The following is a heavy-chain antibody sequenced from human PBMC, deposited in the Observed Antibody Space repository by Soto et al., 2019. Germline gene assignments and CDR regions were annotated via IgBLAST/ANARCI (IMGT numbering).Heavy chain of an antibody. D-gene: IGHD3-3*01. CDR1: GFTFSSYG. Sequence: PGGSLRLSCAASGFTFSSYGMHWVRQATGKGLEWVAVIWYDGSNKYYADSVKGRFTISRDNSKNTLYLQMNSLRAEDTAVYYCARDSYYDFWSGYGHYYYYYMDVWGKGTTVTVSS. CDR2: IWYDGSNK. V-gene: IGHV3-33*01. J-gene: IGHJ6*03. CDR3: ARDSYYDFWSGYGHYYYYYMDV.